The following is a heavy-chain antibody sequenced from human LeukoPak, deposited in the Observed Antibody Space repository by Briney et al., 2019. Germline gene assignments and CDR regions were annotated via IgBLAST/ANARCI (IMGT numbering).Heavy chain of an antibody. D-gene: IGHD6-13*01. CDR2: IYYSGST. CDR1: GGSISSYY. Sequence: TASETLSLTCTVSGGSISSYYWSWIRQPAGKGLEWIGYIYYSGSTNYNPSLKSRVTISVDTSKNQFSLKLSSVTAADTAVYYCATSSSWSKYDYWGQGTLVTVSS. V-gene: IGHV4-59*01. CDR3: ATSSSWSKYDY. J-gene: IGHJ4*02.